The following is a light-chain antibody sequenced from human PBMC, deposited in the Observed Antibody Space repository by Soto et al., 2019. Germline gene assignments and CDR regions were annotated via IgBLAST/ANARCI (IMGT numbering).Light chain of an antibody. J-gene: IGKJ1*01. CDR2: AAS. V-gene: IGKV1-39*01. CDR3: QQSYSTPWT. CDR1: QSITNS. Sequence: DIQMTQSPSSLSTSVGDRVTITCRARQSITNSFNCYQQKPGRVHKLLIYAASRLQSAVPSRISGSGSGTEFTHTISSLQPEDFATYYCQQSYSTPWTFGQGTKVEIK.